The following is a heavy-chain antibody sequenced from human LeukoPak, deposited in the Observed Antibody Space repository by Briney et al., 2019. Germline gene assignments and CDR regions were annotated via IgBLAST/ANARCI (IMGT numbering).Heavy chain of an antibody. D-gene: IGHD2-15*01. J-gene: IGHJ4*02. Sequence: GWSLTLSCAASGFTFSRYWMTWVRQSPGKGLEWVANINQDESEKYYGDSVTGRFTISRDNAENSLFLQMNSLRADDTGVYYCARAREAPANVFPDHWGQGVVVTVSS. CDR1: GFTFSRYW. V-gene: IGHV3-7*01. CDR3: ARAREAPANVFPDH. CDR2: INQDESEK.